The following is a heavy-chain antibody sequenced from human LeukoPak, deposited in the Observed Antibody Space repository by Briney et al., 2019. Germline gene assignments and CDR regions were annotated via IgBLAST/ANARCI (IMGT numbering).Heavy chain of an antibody. Sequence: PGRSLRLPCAASGFTFSGYGMHWVRQAPGKGLEWVAVIWYDGSNKYYADSVKGRFTISRDNSKNTLYLQMNSLRAEDTAVYYCARDFTFGGVIVLQGFDPWGQGTLVTVSS. CDR3: ARDFTFGGVIVLQGFDP. V-gene: IGHV3-33*01. CDR1: GFTFSGYG. D-gene: IGHD3-16*02. CDR2: IWYDGSNK. J-gene: IGHJ5*02.